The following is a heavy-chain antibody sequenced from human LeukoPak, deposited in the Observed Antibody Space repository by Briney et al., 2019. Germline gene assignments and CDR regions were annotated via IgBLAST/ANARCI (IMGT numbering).Heavy chain of an antibody. CDR3: ARRDSSGYYVFDY. J-gene: IGHJ4*02. D-gene: IGHD3-22*01. CDR2: IYPGDSDT. Sequence: GESLKISCKGSGYSFTSYWIGWVRQMPGKGLEWMGIIYPGDSDTTCSPSFKGQVTLSADKSIRIAYLQWSSLKASDTAMYYCARRDSSGYYVFDYWGQGTLVTVSS. CDR1: GYSFTSYW. V-gene: IGHV5-51*01.